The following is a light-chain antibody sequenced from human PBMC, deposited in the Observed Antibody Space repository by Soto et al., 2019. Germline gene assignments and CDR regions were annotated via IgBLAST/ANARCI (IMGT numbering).Light chain of an antibody. CDR2: KAS. CDR3: QQYNSYPLT. Sequence: DIQMTQSPSTLSASVGDRVTITCRATQHLGAWLAWYQQKPGKAPNLLIYKASSLRSGVPSRFSGSGSATEFTLTISSLQLDDFATYYCQQYNSYPLTFGGGTKVEI. CDR1: QHLGAW. V-gene: IGKV1-5*03. J-gene: IGKJ4*01.